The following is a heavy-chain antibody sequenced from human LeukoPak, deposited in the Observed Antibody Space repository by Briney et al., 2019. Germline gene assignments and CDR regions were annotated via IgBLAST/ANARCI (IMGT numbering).Heavy chain of an antibody. CDR1: GFTFDDYA. V-gene: IGHV3-9*01. CDR2: ISWNSGTL. CDR3: AKDPYMDV. J-gene: IGHJ6*03. Sequence: PVGSLRLSCAASGFTFDDYAMQWVRQAPGKGLEWVSGISWNSGTLGYADSVKGRFTISRDNAKDSLFLQMNSLRPEDTALYYCAKDPYMDVWGEGTTVTVSS.